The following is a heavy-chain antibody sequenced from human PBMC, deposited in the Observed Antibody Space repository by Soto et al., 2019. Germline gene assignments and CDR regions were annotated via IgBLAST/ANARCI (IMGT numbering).Heavy chain of an antibody. CDR1: GVTVSSGAYY. D-gene: IGHD6-13*01. V-gene: IGHV4-31*03. CDR3: ARYRFSGSKWSKFDY. J-gene: IGHJ4*02. CDR2: IYYNGST. Sequence: QVQLQQSGPGLLRPSQTLSLTCTVSGVTVSSGAYYWSWIRQHPGKGLEWIGNIYYNGSTYYSPSLTSRVVMSLYPSNNHFPLSRTSVTAADTSLYYCARYRFSGSKWSKFDYWGQGTLVNVSA.